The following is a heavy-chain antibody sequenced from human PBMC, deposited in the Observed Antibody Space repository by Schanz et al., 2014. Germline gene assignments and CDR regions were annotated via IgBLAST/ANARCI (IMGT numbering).Heavy chain of an antibody. CDR3: ARAGQDYSDSSGYATYYFGN. V-gene: IGHV1-69*04. CDR2: IIPILDIT. D-gene: IGHD3-22*01. Sequence: QAPQVQSGAEVKKPGSSVNVSCEASGGTFSSFAIFWVRQAPGQGLEWMGTIIPILDITNYAQQFQGCVTIAADKSTSSAYTELSNLRAEDTAVYYWARAGQDYSDSSGYATYYFGNWGQGTLVTVSS. J-gene: IGHJ4*02. CDR1: GGTFSSFA.